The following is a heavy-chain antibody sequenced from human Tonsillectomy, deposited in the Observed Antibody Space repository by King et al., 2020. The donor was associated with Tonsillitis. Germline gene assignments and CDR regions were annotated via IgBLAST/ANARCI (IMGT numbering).Heavy chain of an antibody. CDR1: GYTFTNYA. D-gene: IGHD2-8*01. V-gene: IGHV1-3*01. J-gene: IGHJ4*02. CDR2: INAGNGKT. Sequence: QLVQSGAEVKKPGASVKVSCKASGYTFTNYAIHWGRQAPGQNIEWMGWINAGNGKTKYPQKFQGRVTITRDTSASTAYMELSSLRSEDTAVYYCARGVDYWGQGSLVTVSS. CDR3: ARGVDY.